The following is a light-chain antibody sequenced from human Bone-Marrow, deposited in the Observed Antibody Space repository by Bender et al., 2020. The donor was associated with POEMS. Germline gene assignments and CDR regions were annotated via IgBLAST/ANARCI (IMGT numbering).Light chain of an antibody. CDR3: SSYANSGTWV. Sequence: QSALTQPASVSGSPGQSITISCTGTSSDIGSYKLVSWYQHHPGKAPKLLIFEGSKGPSGVSHRFSGSKSGNTASLTISGLQPEDEADYYCSSYANSGTWVFGGGTKLTVL. V-gene: IGLV2-23*01. CDR1: SSDIGSYKL. CDR2: EGS. J-gene: IGLJ2*01.